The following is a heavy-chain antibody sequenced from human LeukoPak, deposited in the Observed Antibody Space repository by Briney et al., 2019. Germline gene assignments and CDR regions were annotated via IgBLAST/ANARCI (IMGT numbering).Heavy chain of an antibody. Sequence: ASVKVSYTACGYTVTSYCMHWVRQAPGQGLEWMGIINPSGGSTSYAQKFQGGVTMTRDMSTSTVYMELSSLRSEDTAVYYCARVGVRGVYDAFDIWGQGTMVTVSS. CDR1: GYTVTSYC. CDR3: ARVGVRGVYDAFDI. V-gene: IGHV1-46*03. D-gene: IGHD3-10*01. J-gene: IGHJ3*02. CDR2: INPSGGST.